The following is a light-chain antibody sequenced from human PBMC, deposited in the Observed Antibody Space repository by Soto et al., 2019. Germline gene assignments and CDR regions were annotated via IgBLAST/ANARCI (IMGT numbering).Light chain of an antibody. J-gene: IGLJ1*01. Sequence: QSVLTQPRSVSGSPGQSVTISCTGTSSDVGGYNYVSWYQQHPGKAPKVTIYDVSKRPSGGPDRFSGSKSGNTASLTISGLQAEDEADYYCCSYVGTNHSYVFGTGTKVTVL. CDR3: CSYVGTNHSYV. CDR2: DVS. V-gene: IGLV2-11*01. CDR1: SSDVGGYNY.